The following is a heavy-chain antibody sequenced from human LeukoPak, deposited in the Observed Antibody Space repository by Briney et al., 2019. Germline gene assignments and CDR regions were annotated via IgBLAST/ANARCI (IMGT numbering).Heavy chain of an antibody. CDR3: ARKPQYYDFWSGYYPNAFDI. J-gene: IGHJ3*02. D-gene: IGHD3-3*01. CDR2: INHSGST. CDR1: GFTFSSYA. V-gene: IGHV4-34*01. Sequence: GSLRLSCAASGFTFSSYAMSWIRQPPGEGLEWIGEINHSGSTNYNPSLKSRVTISVDTSKNQFSLKLSSVTAADTAVYYCARKPQYYDFWSGYYPNAFDIWGQGTMVTVSS.